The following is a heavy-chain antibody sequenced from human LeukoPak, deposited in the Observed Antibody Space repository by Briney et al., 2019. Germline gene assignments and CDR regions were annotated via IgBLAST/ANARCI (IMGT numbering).Heavy chain of an antibody. CDR2: IYYSGNT. J-gene: IGHJ4*02. CDR3: ARVAQYLVGASSTAFFEY. Sequence: SETLSLTCTVSGGSVSSGSFYWGWIRQAPGKGLEWIGTIYYSGNTYYNPSLKSRVTISVDTSRNQFSLKLSSVTAADTAIYYCARVAQYLVGASSTAFFEYWGQGTLVTVSS. V-gene: IGHV4-39*07. D-gene: IGHD1-26*01. CDR1: GGSVSSGSFY.